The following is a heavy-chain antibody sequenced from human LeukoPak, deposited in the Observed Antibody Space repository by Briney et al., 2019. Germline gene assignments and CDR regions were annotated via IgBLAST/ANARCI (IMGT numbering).Heavy chain of an antibody. CDR3: ARSYSGSRRGNFDQ. Sequence: TGGSLRLSCAASGFIFTDYFINWIRQAPGKGPEWVSYISSDGTTIEYAESVKGRFTISRDNAKNSVHLQMNSLRAEDTAVYYCARSYSGSRRGNFDQWGQGTLITVSS. CDR2: ISSDGTTI. CDR1: GFIFTDYF. J-gene: IGHJ5*02. V-gene: IGHV3-11*01. D-gene: IGHD1-26*01.